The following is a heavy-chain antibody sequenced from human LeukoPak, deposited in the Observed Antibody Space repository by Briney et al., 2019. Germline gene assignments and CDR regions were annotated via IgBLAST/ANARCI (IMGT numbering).Heavy chain of an antibody. V-gene: IGHV4-59*01. J-gene: IGHJ4*02. CDR3: ARSYDSSGYYYGFES. Sequence: SETLSLTCTVSGGSLSSYYWSWIRQAPGKGLEWIGYTSYSGSGDTNYNPSLQSRVTFSIDTSRNQFSLNLNSVTAADTAVYYCARSYDSSGYYYGFESWGQGTLVTVSS. D-gene: IGHD3-22*01. CDR1: GGSLSSYY. CDR2: TSYSGSGDT.